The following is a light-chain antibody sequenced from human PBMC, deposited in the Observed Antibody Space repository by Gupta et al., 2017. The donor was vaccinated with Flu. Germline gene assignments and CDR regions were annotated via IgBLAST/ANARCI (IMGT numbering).Light chain of an antibody. J-gene: IGLJ1*01. CDR3: QSADSRNTYV. CDR2: KDT. CDR1: TLANQN. Sequence: SSELTQPASVSVSPGQTARINCSGDTLANQNAYWYQQKAGQAPVLVIYKDTGRPSGIPERFSGSSSGTTVTLTISGVQAEDEADYYCQSADSRNTYVFGAGTKVTVL. V-gene: IGLV3-25*02.